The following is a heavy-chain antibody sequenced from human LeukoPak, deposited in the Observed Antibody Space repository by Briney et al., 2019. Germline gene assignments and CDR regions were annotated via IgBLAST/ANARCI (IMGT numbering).Heavy chain of an antibody. D-gene: IGHD2-2*01. CDR1: GYTFTGYY. CDR3: ATQLLSQNWFDP. J-gene: IGHJ5*02. Sequence: VASVKVSCTASGYTFTGYYMHWVRQAPGQGLEWMGWINPNSGGTNYAQKFQGRVTMTRDTSISTAYMELSRLRSDDTAVYYCATQLLSQNWFDPWGQGTLVTVSS. CDR2: INPNSGGT. V-gene: IGHV1-2*02.